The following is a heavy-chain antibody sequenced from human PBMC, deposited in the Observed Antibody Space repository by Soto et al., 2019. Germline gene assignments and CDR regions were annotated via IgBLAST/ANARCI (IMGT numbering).Heavy chain of an antibody. CDR1: GVSISSYY. CDR2: IYYSGST. V-gene: IGHV4-59*08. J-gene: IGHJ5*02. D-gene: IGHD5-18*01. Sequence: SETLSLTCPVSGVSISSYYWSWIRQPPGKGLEWIGYIYYSGSTNYNPSLKSRVTISVDTSKNQFSLKLSAVTAADTAVYYCAVQDRDYSYGLNWFDPWGQGTLVTVSS. CDR3: AVQDRDYSYGLNWFDP.